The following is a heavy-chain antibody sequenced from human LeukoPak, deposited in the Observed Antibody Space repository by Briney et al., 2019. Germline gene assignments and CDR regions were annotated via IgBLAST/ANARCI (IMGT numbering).Heavy chain of an antibody. CDR1: GGSISNYY. J-gene: IGHJ4*02. V-gene: IGHV4-59*12. Sequence: SETLSLTCTVSGGSISNYYWSWIRQPPGKGLEWIGYIYYSGSTNYNSSLKSRVTISLDTSKNQFSLKLSSVTAADTAVYYCARENIVATIVDFDYWGQGTLVTVSS. CDR3: ARENIVATIVDFDY. D-gene: IGHD5-12*01. CDR2: IYYSGST.